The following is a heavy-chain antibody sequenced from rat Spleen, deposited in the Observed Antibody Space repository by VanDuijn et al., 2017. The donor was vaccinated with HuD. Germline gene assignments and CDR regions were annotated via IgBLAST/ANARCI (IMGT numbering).Heavy chain of an antibody. Sequence: EVQLVESGGGLVQPGRSLKLSCAASGFTFSAYAMAWVRQAPKKGLEWVATILYDDHNTYYRDSVKGRFTISRDNAKSTLYLQMDSLRSEDTATYYCARHPQLGTYWYFDFWGQGVLVTVSS. D-gene: IGHD3-4*01. J-gene: IGHJ2*01. CDR3: ARHPQLGTYWYFDF. CDR2: ILYDDHNT. V-gene: IGHV5-17*01. CDR1: GFTFSAYA.